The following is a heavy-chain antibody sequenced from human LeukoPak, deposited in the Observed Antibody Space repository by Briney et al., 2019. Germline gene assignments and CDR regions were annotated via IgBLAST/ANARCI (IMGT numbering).Heavy chain of an antibody. CDR1: GFTFSSYS. D-gene: IGHD6-13*01. V-gene: IGHV3-48*01. CDR3: ARAGYSSSWYHWAYYYYYYMDV. J-gene: IGHJ6*03. CDR2: ISSSSSTI. Sequence: GGSLRLSCAASGFTFSSYSMNWVRQAPGKGLEWVSYISSSSSTIYYAGSVKGRFTISRDNSKNTLYLQMNSLRAEDTAVYYCARAGYSSSWYHWAYYYYYYMDVWGKGTTVTVSS.